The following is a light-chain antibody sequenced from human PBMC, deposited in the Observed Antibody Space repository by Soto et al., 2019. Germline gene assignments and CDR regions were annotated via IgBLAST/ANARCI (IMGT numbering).Light chain of an antibody. CDR2: KAS. J-gene: IGKJ4*01. CDR3: QQRSNWPLT. CDR1: QTISSW. V-gene: IGKV1-5*03. Sequence: QMTQSPSTLSGSVGDRVTITCRASQTISSWLAWYQQKPGKAPKLLIYKASTLKSGVPSRFSGSGSGTEFTLTISSLEPEDFAVYYCQQRSNWPLTFGGGTKVDIK.